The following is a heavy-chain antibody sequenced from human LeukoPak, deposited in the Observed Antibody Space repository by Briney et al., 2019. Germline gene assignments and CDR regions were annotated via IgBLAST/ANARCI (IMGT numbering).Heavy chain of an antibody. D-gene: IGHD3-10*01. Sequence: PGGSLRLSCAASGVTFSSYAMSWVRQAPGKGLEWVSVISGSGASTYYADSVKGRFTISRDNSKNTLYLQMNSLRAEDTAVYYCAKFYGSGSYYKVKAGFDYWGQGTLVTVSS. J-gene: IGHJ4*02. V-gene: IGHV3-23*01. CDR3: AKFYGSGSYYKVKAGFDY. CDR2: ISGSGAST. CDR1: GVTFSSYA.